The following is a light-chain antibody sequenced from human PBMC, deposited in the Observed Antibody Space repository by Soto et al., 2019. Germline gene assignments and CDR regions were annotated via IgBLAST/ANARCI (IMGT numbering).Light chain of an antibody. CDR1: QSVSSSY. CDR2: GAS. Sequence: EIVLTQSPATLSLSPVERATLSCVASQSVSSSYLAWYQQKPGLAPRLLIYGASNRATGIPDRFSGSGSGTDFTLTISRLEPEDFAVYYCQQYGSSGTFGQGTKVDI. J-gene: IGKJ1*01. V-gene: IGKV3D-20*01. CDR3: QQYGSSGT.